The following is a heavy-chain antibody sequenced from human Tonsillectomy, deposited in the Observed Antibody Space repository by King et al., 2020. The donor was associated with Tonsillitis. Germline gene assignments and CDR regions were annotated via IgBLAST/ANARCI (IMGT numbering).Heavy chain of an antibody. CDR1: GGSISSSSYY. CDR3: ARVPDY. J-gene: IGHJ4*02. V-gene: IGHV4-39*07. CDR2: IYYSGST. Sequence: QLQESGPGLVKPSETLSLTCTVSGGSISSSSYYWAWIRQPPGKGLEWIGSIYYSGSTYYNLSLKSRVTISVETSNNQFSLKLTSVTAADTAGYYCARVPDYWGQGTLVTVSS.